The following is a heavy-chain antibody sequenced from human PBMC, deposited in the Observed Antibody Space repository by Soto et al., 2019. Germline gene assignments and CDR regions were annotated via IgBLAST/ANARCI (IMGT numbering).Heavy chain of an antibody. CDR3: ARDGDVNTGFGKDY. CDR2: TWYDGGNK. CDR1: GFTFSNYG. Sequence: LRLSCAASGFTFSNYGMHWVRQAPGKGLELVAFTWYDGGNKYYAESVKGRFTISRDNSKNTLYLQMNSLRAEDTAVYYCARDGDVNTGFGKDYWGQGTLVTVSS. D-gene: IGHD3-16*01. J-gene: IGHJ4*02. V-gene: IGHV3-33*01.